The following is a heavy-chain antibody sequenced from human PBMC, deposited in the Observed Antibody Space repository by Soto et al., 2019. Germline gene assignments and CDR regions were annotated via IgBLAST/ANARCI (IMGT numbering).Heavy chain of an antibody. Sequence: QVQLVQSGAEVLKPGSSVKLSCKTSGDTFDTFAISWVRQAPGQGLEWMGGIIPIFRTPDYTQKFQGRVTITADVSTSTAYMELSSLGSEATAVYYCARDKGRGQLGGNYYYALDVWGQGTTVTDSS. CDR3: ARDKGRGQLGGNYYYALDV. J-gene: IGHJ6*02. CDR1: GDTFDTFA. CDR2: IIPIFRTP. V-gene: IGHV1-69*12. D-gene: IGHD1-1*01.